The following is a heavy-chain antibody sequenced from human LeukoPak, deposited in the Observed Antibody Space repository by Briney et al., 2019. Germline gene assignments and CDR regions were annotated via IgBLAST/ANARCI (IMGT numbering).Heavy chain of an antibody. CDR3: ARGTAVAGTGNYYYYHMDV. CDR2: IYTSGST. V-gene: IGHV4-4*07. Sequence: SETLSLTCTVSGGSISSYYWSWIRQPAGKGLEWIGRIYTSGSTNYNPSLKSRVTMSVDTSKNQFSLKLSSVTAADTAVYYCARGTAVAGTGNYYYYHMDVWGKGTTVTVSS. D-gene: IGHD6-19*01. J-gene: IGHJ6*03. CDR1: GGSISSYY.